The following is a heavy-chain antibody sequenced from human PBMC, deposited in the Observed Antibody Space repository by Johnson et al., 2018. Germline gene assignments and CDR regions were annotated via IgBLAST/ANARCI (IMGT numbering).Heavy chain of an antibody. J-gene: IGHJ3*02. Sequence: QVQLVQSGAEVKRXGASVKVXCKAPGDTFTNYYIHWVRQAPGQGLEWMAIINPSGDTTSYAQKFKGRVTMTRDTSTTTVYRELSSRRSEDTAVYYCARDNIAVATYAFDIWGQGTMVTVSS. CDR1: GDTFTNYY. CDR3: ARDNIAVATYAFDI. D-gene: IGHD6-19*01. CDR2: INPSGDTT. V-gene: IGHV1-46*01.